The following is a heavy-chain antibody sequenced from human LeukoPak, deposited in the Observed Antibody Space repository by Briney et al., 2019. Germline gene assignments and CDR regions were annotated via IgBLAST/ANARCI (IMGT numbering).Heavy chain of an antibody. J-gene: IGHJ6*03. CDR1: GGSISSSSYY. CDR2: MYYSGST. V-gene: IGHV4-39*07. Sequence: SETLSLTCTVSGGSISSSSYYWGWIRQPPRKGLEWIGSMYYSGSTYYNPSLKSRVTISVDTSKKQLSLKLSSVTAADTAVYYCARASITYYYYYYMGVWGKGTTVTVSS. CDR3: ARASITYYYYYYMGV. D-gene: IGHD1-14*01.